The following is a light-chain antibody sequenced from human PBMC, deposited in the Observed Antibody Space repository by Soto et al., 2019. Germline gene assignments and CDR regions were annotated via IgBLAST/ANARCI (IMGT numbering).Light chain of an antibody. J-gene: IGKJ5*01. CDR2: AAY. V-gene: IGKV1-17*03. CDR3: LQHNSYPPT. CDR1: QGINNY. Sequence: IQMTQSPSAVTASVGASVTIHCRASQGINNYLAWFQQKPGKVSKRLIYAAYSLQSGVTSRFSGSGSGTEFTLTISSLQPEDFATYYCLQHNSYPPTVGQGTRLEIK.